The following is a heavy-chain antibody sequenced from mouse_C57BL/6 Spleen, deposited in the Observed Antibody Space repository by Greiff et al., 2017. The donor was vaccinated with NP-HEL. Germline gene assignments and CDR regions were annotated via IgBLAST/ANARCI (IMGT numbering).Heavy chain of an antibody. CDR3: ASAYYGTAMDG. J-gene: IGHJ4*01. V-gene: IGHV1-50*01. CDR2: IDPSDSDT. D-gene: IGHD1-1*01. CDR1: GYTFTSYW. Sequence: QVQLQQPGAELVKPGASVKLSCKASGYTFTSYWMQWVKQRPGQGLEWIGEIDPSDSDTNYNQKFKGKATLTVDTSSSTAYMQLSSLTSEDSAVYYCASAYYGTAMDGWGHATSVTAAS.